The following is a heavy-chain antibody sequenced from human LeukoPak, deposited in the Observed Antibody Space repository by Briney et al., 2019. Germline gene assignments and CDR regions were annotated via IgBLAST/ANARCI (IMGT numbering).Heavy chain of an antibody. CDR3: ARVTGVLGFRVVDYFDY. CDR2: ISSSSSYI. J-gene: IGHJ4*02. CDR1: GFTFSSYS. D-gene: IGHD3-3*01. V-gene: IGHV3-21*01. Sequence: GGSLRLSCAASGFTFSSYSMNWVRQAPGKGLEWVSSISSSSSYIYYADSVKGRFTISRDNAKNSLYLQMNSLRAEDTAVYYCARVTGVLGFRVVDYFDYWGQGTLVTVSS.